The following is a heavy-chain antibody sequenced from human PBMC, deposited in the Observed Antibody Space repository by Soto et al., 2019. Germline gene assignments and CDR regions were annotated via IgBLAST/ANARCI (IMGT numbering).Heavy chain of an antibody. J-gene: IGHJ6*02. CDR3: AREGAVVGSAVYYGMDV. D-gene: IGHD2-15*01. V-gene: IGHV1-18*04. CDR2: SSAYNGDT. Sequence: QVQLVQSGAEVKEPGASVKVSCKASGYPFTSYSFSWVRQAPGQGLEWMGWSSAYNGDTRYAQKFQGRVTMTADPYTYTAYMELRNLRSDDTGVYYCAREGAVVGSAVYYGMDVWGQGTMVTVS. CDR1: GYPFTSYS.